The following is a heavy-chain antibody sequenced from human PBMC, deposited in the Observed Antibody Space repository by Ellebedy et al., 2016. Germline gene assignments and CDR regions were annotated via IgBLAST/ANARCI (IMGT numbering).Heavy chain of an antibody. D-gene: IGHD3-22*01. CDR3: AKTDNSATDFFDY. CDR1: GYSFTNYY. Sequence: GESLKISXKGSGYSFTNYYIGCVRQMPGKGLEWMGFIYPGDSETRYGPSFQGQVTFSFDNSISTAYLQWKSLTVSDTPIYYFAKTDNSATDFFDYWGQGTLITVSS. J-gene: IGHJ4*02. CDR2: IYPGDSET. V-gene: IGHV5-51*01.